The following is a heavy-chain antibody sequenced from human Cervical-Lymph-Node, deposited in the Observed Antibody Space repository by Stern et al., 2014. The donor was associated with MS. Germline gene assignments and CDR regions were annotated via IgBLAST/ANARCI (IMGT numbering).Heavy chain of an antibody. Sequence: QVQLQESGPGLVKPSETLSLACAVSGGSISSSGYYWGWIRQTPGKGLEWIGNVYYSGTTYYSPSLQSRLTITVDTAKNQFPLKLTSVTAADTAVYFCARTYCGSDCSFDYWGQGTLVTVSS. V-gene: IGHV4-39*01. D-gene: IGHD2-21*02. J-gene: IGHJ4*02. CDR1: GGSISSSGYY. CDR3: ARTYCGSDCSFDY. CDR2: VYYSGTT.